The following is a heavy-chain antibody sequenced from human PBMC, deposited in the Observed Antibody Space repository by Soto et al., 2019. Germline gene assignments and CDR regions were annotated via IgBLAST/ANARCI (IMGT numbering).Heavy chain of an antibody. CDR2: IWYDGINQ. J-gene: IGHJ4*02. Sequence: QVQLVESGGGVVQPGGSLRLSCTASGFTFSNYGMHWVRQAPGKGLEWVAVIWYDGINQYYADSVKGRFTVSRDNSKNTLYLQMDRLRVEDTATYYCTRYHRVAGGDWGQGTLVTVSS. D-gene: IGHD5-12*01. V-gene: IGHV3-33*01. CDR1: GFTFSNYG. CDR3: TRYHRVAGGD.